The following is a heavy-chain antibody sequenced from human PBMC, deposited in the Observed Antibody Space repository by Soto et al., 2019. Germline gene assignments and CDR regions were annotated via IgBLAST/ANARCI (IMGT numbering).Heavy chain of an antibody. J-gene: IGHJ6*01. CDR3: ARVSVDV. V-gene: IGHV1-2*02. Sequence: VPEEASCKTSGPTFITYYIHWVGQAPGQGLAWMGRIDPKSGGTTYEQKFLGRVTMTRDTSINTAYMDLNRLTSDDTAVYYCARVSVDV. CDR1: GPTFITYY. CDR2: IDPKSGGT.